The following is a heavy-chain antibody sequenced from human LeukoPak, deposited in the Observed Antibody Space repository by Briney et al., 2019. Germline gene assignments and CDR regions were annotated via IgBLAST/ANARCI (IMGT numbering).Heavy chain of an antibody. CDR1: GYTFTCYY. V-gene: IGHV1-2*04. Sequence: ASVKVSCKASGYTFTCYYMHWERQAPGQGLEWMGWINPNSGGTNYAQKFQGWVTMTRDTSISTAYMELSRLRSDDTAVYYCARGARGSSWYRRFDYWGQGTLVTVSS. D-gene: IGHD6-13*01. CDR3: ARGARGSSWYRRFDY. J-gene: IGHJ4*02. CDR2: INPNSGGT.